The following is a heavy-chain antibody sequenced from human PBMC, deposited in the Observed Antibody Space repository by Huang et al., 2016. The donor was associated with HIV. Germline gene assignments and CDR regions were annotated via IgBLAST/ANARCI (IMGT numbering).Heavy chain of an antibody. Sequence: QVQLVESGGGVVQPGRSLRLSCAASGFTFSNYGGHGVRQAPGKGLEWVAAISYDGSYQYYSDSVKGRFTISRDDSQNTLYLQMSSLRAEDTAVYFCAKDREDSAYQLDYWGQGTRVTVSS. CDR2: ISYDGSYQ. CDR1: GFTFSNYG. V-gene: IGHV3-30*18. J-gene: IGHJ4*02. D-gene: IGHD5-12*01. CDR3: AKDREDSAYQLDY.